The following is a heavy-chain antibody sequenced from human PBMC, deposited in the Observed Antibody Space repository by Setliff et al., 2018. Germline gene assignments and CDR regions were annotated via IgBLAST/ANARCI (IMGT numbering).Heavy chain of an antibody. Sequence: SETLSLTCTVSGGSISSSTNYWGWIRQPPGKGLEWIGNIHDRGSTHYNPSLKSRVTISVDTSKNQFSLKLSSVTAADTAVYYCARERLYYNVWSGYSDYWGQGTLVTVSS. CDR1: GGSISSSTNY. V-gene: IGHV4-39*07. CDR3: ARERLYYNVWSGYSDY. D-gene: IGHD3-3*01. J-gene: IGHJ4*02. CDR2: IHDRGST.